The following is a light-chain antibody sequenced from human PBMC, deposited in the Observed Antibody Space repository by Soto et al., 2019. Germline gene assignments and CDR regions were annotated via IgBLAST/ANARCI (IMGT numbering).Light chain of an antibody. J-gene: IGKJ1*01. Sequence: DIQMTQSPSTLSASVGDRVTITCRASQSISSSLAWYQQKPGKAPKLLIYKASTLASGVPSRFSGSGSGTEFTLTINSLQPDDFATYYCQQYHIYSGTFGQGTKVDI. CDR3: QQYHIYSGT. V-gene: IGKV1-5*03. CDR2: KAS. CDR1: QSISSS.